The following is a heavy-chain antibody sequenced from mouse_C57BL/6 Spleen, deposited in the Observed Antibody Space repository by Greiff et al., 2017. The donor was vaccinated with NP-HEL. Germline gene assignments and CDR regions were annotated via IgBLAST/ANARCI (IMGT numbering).Heavy chain of an antibody. Sequence: VKLQESVAELVRPGASVTLSCKASGYTFTDYEMHWVKQTPVHGLEWIGAIDPETGGTAYNQKFKGKAILTADKSSSTAYMELRSLTSEDSAVYYCTKEGLYGSSYNYWGQGTTLTVSS. D-gene: IGHD1-1*01. CDR2: IDPETGGT. J-gene: IGHJ2*01. CDR1: GYTFTDYE. V-gene: IGHV1-15*01. CDR3: TKEGLYGSSYNY.